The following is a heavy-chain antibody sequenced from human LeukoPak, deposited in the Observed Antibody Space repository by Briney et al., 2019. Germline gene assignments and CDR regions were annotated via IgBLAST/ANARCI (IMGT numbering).Heavy chain of an antibody. Sequence: ASVKVSCKASGGTFSSYAISWVRQAPGQGLEWMGGIIPIFGTANYAQKFQGRVTITADKSTSTAYMELSSLRSEDTAVYYCAASKDYDSSGYYPTYYFDYWGQGTLVTVSS. J-gene: IGHJ4*02. D-gene: IGHD3-22*01. V-gene: IGHV1-69*06. CDR3: AASKDYDSSGYYPTYYFDY. CDR2: IIPIFGTA. CDR1: GGTFSSYA.